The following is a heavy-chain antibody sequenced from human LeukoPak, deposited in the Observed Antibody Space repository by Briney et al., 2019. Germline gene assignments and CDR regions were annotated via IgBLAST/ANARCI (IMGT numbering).Heavy chain of an antibody. CDR3: ARGSIAVVPAASVFDP. V-gene: IGHV1-2*02. Sequence: ASVKVSCKASGYSFPSYGITWVRQAPRQGLEWMGWINPNSGDTNFAQKFQGRVTMTRDTSSNTAYMELSRLRSDDTAVYYCARGSIAVVPAASVFDPWGQGTLVTVSS. CDR1: GYSFPSYG. D-gene: IGHD2-2*01. J-gene: IGHJ5*02. CDR2: INPNSGDT.